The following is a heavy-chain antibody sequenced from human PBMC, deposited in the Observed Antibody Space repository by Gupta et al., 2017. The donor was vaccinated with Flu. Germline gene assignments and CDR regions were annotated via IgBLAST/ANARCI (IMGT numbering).Heavy chain of an antibody. V-gene: IGHV3-23*01. CDR3: AKGTERHYYGVDV. D-gene: IGHD3-10*01. CDR2: FRGSAGSA. CDR1: GFTFILYA. J-gene: IGHJ6*02. Sequence: EVQLLESGGGLVQPGGSLRLSCAASGFTFILYAMTWVRQAPGKGLEWVASFRGSAGSAYYADSVKGRFTISRDDSKKTLDLQMNRLRTEDTAVYYCAKGTERHYYGVDVWGQGTTVTVSS.